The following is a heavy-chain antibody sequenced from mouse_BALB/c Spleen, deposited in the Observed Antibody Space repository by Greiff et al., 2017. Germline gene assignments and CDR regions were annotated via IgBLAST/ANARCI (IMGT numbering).Heavy chain of an antibody. V-gene: IGHV2-9-2*01. CDR3: VRDQGLRGLYAMDY. Sequence: QVQLKDSGPGLVAPSQSLSITCTVSGFSLTSYDISWIRQPPGKGLEWLGVIWTGGGTNYNSAFMSRLSISKDNSKSQVFLKMNSLQTDDTAIYYCVRDQGLRGLYAMDYWGQGTSVTVSS. J-gene: IGHJ4*01. CDR2: IWTGGGT. CDR1: GFSLTSYD. D-gene: IGHD1-1*01.